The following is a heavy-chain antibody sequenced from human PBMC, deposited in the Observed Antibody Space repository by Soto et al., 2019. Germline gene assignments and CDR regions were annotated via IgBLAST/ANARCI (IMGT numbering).Heavy chain of an antibody. CDR3: ARQNGGNSLYYFDY. V-gene: IGHV4-39*01. D-gene: IGHD2-21*02. J-gene: IGHJ4*02. CDR2: FDYSGST. CDR1: GGSISSSSYY. Sequence: QLQLQESGPGLVKPSETLSLTCTVSGGSISSSSYYWGWIRQPPGKGREWIGSFDYSGSTYYNPSLKSRVTISVDTSKNQFSLKLSSVTAADTAVYYCARQNGGNSLYYFDYWGQGTLVTVSS.